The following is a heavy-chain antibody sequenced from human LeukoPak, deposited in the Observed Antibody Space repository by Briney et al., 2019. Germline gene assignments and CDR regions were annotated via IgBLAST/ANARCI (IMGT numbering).Heavy chain of an antibody. CDR1: GGSISSYY. J-gene: IGHJ6*03. Sequence: PSETLSLTCTVSGGSISSYYWSWIRQPPGKGLERIGYIYYNGSTNYNPSLKSRVTISVDTSKNQFSLKLTSVTAADTAVYYCARGRPNYDILTGYYRPYYYYMDVWGKGTTVTVSS. V-gene: IGHV4-59*01. D-gene: IGHD3-9*01. CDR3: ARGRPNYDILTGYYRPYYYYMDV. CDR2: IYYNGST.